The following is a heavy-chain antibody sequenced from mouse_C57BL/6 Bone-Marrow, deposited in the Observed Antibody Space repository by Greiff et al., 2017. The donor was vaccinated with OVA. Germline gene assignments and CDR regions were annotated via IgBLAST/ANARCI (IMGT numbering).Heavy chain of an antibody. D-gene: IGHD1-1*01. J-gene: IGHJ2*01. Sequence: VKLQQPGAELVKPGASVKLSCKASGYTFTSYWMHWVKQRPGRGLEWIGRIDPNSGGTKYNEKFKSKATLTVDKPSSTAYMQLSSLTSEDSAVYYCARSDTTVVARYYFDYWGQGTTLTVSS. CDR2: IDPNSGGT. V-gene: IGHV1-72*01. CDR1: GYTFTSYW. CDR3: ARSDTTVVARYYFDY.